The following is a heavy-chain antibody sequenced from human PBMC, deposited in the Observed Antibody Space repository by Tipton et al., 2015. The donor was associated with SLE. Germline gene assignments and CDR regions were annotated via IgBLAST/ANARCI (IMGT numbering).Heavy chain of an antibody. D-gene: IGHD3-22*01. Sequence: SLRLSCAASGFTVSSNYMSWVRQAPGKGLEWVSVIYSGGSTYYADSVKGRFTISRDNSKNTLYLQMNSLRAEDTAVYYCARDVGDSQGRYFDLWGRGTLVTVSS. J-gene: IGHJ2*01. V-gene: IGHV3-66*02. CDR2: IYSGGST. CDR3: ARDVGDSQGRYFDL. CDR1: GFTVSSNY.